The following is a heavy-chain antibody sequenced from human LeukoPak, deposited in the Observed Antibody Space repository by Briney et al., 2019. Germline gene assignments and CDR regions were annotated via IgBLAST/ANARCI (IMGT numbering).Heavy chain of an antibody. J-gene: IGHJ4*02. D-gene: IGHD3-16*02. CDR2: INHSGST. V-gene: IGHV4-34*01. Sequence: SETLSLTCAVYGGSFSGYYWSWIRQPPGKGLEWIGEINHSGSTNYNPSLKSRVTISVDTSKNQFSLKLSSVTAADTAVYYCARGLGYYDYVCGSYRPNEYYFDYWGQGTLVTVSS. CDR3: ARGLGYYDYVCGSYRPNEYYFDY. CDR1: GGSFSGYY.